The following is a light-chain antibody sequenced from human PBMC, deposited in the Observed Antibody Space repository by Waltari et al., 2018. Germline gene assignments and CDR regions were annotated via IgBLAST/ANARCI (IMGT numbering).Light chain of an antibody. J-gene: IGKJ2*01. CDR2: AAS. CDR3: QQSYDTPYT. V-gene: IGKV1-39*01. CDR1: ENINKY. Sequence: DIQMTQSPSSLPASLGDRVTITCRTSENINKYLNWYQQKPGKAPKLLIYAASSLQSWVPSRFSGSGSGTDCSLTITGLQPEDFAVYYCQQSYDTPYTFGQGTNLEIK.